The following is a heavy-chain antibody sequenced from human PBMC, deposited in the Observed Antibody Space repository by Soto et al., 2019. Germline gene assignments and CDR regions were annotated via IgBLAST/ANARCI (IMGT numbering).Heavy chain of an antibody. CDR2: INGYNANT. CDR3: ARGDSPVHFDH. CDR1: GYTFSNYG. J-gene: IGHJ4*02. D-gene: IGHD4-4*01. Sequence: ASVKVSCKTSGYTFSNYGIAWVRQAPGQGLEWMGWINGYNANTNYAQKFQGRVTMTIDTSATTAYLELRSLRSDDTAVVYCARGDSPVHFDHWGQGTLVTGSS. V-gene: IGHV1-18*01.